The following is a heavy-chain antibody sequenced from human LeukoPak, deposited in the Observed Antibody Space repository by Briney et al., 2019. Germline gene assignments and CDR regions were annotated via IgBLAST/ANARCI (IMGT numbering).Heavy chain of an antibody. CDR1: GVSISSSSYY. V-gene: IGHV4-39*02. CDR2: IHYSGST. D-gene: IGHD3-10*01. J-gene: IGHJ4*02. Sequence: SETLSLTCTVSGVSISSSSYYWGWIRQPPGKGLEWVGTIHYSGSTYYNPSLKSRVTISVDTSKIHFSLRLGSVTAADTAVYYCATSGSYYRAPDYWGQGALVTVSS. CDR3: ATSGSYYRAPDY.